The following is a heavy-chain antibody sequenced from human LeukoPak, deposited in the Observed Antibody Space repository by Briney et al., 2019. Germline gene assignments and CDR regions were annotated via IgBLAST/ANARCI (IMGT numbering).Heavy chain of an antibody. CDR3: ARDSLEYSSSPGPCNV. CDR1: GYTFTSYY. V-gene: IGHV1-46*01. Sequence: ASVKVSCKASGYTFTSYYMHWVRQAPGQGLEWMGIINPSGGSTTYAQKFQGRVTMTRDTSTSTVYMELSSLRSEDTAVYYCARDSLEYSSSPGPCNVWGQGTTDTVSS. J-gene: IGHJ6*02. D-gene: IGHD6-6*01. CDR2: INPSGGST.